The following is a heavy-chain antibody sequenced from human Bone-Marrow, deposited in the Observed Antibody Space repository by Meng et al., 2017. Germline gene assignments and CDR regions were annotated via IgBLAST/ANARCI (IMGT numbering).Heavy chain of an antibody. CDR2: ISHDANYK. CDR3: ARESTGRLDY. V-gene: IGHV3-30*10. CDR1: GFTFSTHV. Sequence: QVALGESGGGVVQPGRALRLSCSASGFTFSTHVMHWVRQAPGKGLEWVAVISHDANYKYYTDSVKGRFTISRDNSNNILYLQMNSLRIEDTTVYYCARESTGRLDYWGQGTLVTVSS. J-gene: IGHJ4*02. D-gene: IGHD4-17*01.